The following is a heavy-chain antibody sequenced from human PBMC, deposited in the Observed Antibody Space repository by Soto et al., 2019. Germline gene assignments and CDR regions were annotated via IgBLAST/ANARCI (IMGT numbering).Heavy chain of an antibody. D-gene: IGHD3-3*01. CDR3: AKDASSGITSFDL. Sequence: GGSLRLSCAASGFTFSGYAMSWVRQAPGKGLEWVSSISGSGGSTYYADSVKGRFTISRDNSKNTLYLQMNSLRAEDTALYYCAKDASSGITSFDLWGRGTLVTVSS. CDR2: ISGSGGST. CDR1: GFTFSGYA. V-gene: IGHV3-23*01. J-gene: IGHJ2*01.